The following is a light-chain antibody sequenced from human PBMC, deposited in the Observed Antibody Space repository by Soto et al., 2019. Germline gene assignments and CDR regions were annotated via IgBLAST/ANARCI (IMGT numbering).Light chain of an antibody. Sequence: QSVLPQPPSVSGDPGQRVTISCTGSSSNIGAGYDVHWYQQLPGTAPKLLIYGNSNRPSGVPDRFSGSKSGTSASLAITGLQAEDEADYYCQSYDSSLSGYVFGTGTKVTVL. CDR1: SSNIGAGYD. V-gene: IGLV1-40*01. CDR3: QSYDSSLSGYV. J-gene: IGLJ1*01. CDR2: GNS.